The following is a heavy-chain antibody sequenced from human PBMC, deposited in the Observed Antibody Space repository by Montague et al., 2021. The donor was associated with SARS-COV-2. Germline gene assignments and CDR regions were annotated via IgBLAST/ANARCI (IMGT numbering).Heavy chain of an antibody. CDR2: IWYDGSNQ. CDR1: GFTFSSYD. Sequence: SLRLSCAASGFTFSSYDMHWVRQAPGKGLEWVAVIWYDGSNQYYGDSVKGRFTISRDNSKNTLYLQMNSLRAEDTAVYYCAREYSAPRWFGEYNRYGMDVWGQGTPVTVPS. CDR3: AREYSAPRWFGEYNRYGMDV. J-gene: IGHJ6*02. V-gene: IGHV3-33*08. D-gene: IGHD3-10*01.